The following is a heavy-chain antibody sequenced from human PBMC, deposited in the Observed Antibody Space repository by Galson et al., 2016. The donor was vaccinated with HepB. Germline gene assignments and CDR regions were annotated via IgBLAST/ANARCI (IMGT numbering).Heavy chain of an antibody. Sequence: ETLSLTCTVSGGSVRGGSYYWSWIRQPPGKGLEWIGYISYSGDTNYNPSLKSRVTISLDTSKNQFSLRLRSVTAADTAVYYCARAPLSTVVTQSHVLDIWGQGTMVSVSS. D-gene: IGHD4-23*01. CDR3: ARAPLSTVVTQSHVLDI. CDR2: ISYSGDT. CDR1: GGSVRGGSYY. V-gene: IGHV4-61*01. J-gene: IGHJ3*02.